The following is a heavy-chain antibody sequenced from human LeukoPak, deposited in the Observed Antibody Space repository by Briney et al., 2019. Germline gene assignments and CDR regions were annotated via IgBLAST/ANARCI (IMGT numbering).Heavy chain of an antibody. CDR3: SRGRYCSSTSCYIDY. J-gene: IGHJ4*02. CDR1: GFTFSSYA. CDR2: ISGSAGST. V-gene: IGHV3-23*01. Sequence: GGSLRLSCVTSGFTFSSYAMGWVRQAPGKGLEWDSGISGSAGSTYYADSVKGRFTISRDNSKNTLYLQMNSLRAEDTAVYYCSRGRYCSSTSCYIDYWGQGTLVTVSS. D-gene: IGHD2-2*02.